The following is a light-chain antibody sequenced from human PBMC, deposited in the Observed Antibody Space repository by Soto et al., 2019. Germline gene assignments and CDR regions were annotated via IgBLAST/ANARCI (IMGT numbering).Light chain of an antibody. CDR3: QHRYNWPFT. CDR1: QSVTSY. J-gene: IGKJ5*01. Sequence: EIVLTQSPATLSLSPGERATLSCRASQSVTSYLVWYQQKPGQAPRLLIYDASNRATGIPARFTGSGSGTDFTLTISSLEPEDFAVYYCQHRYNWPFTFSQGTRLEIK. V-gene: IGKV3-11*01. CDR2: DAS.